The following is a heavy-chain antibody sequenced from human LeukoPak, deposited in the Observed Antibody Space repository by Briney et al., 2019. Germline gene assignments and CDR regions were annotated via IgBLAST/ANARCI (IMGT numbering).Heavy chain of an antibody. Sequence: GGSLRLSCAASGFTFSSYGMSWVRQAPGKGLEWVSAISSSGGSTYYADSVKGRFTISRDNSRNTLYLQMNSLRAEDTAVYYCARARSPGHFDYWGQGTLVTVSS. CDR2: ISSSGGST. CDR1: GFTFSSYG. J-gene: IGHJ4*02. CDR3: ARARSPGHFDY. D-gene: IGHD1-14*01. V-gene: IGHV3-23*01.